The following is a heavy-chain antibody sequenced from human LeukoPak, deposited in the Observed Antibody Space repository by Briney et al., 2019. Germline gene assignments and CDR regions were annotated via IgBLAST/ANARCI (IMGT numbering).Heavy chain of an antibody. CDR1: QGTFCSYA. D-gene: IGHD3-3*01. Sequence: SVKVSCMASQGTFCSYAISGVRPAPGQGLEWVGGLILIFGTANYAQKFQGRVTVSTDKSTSKAYMALSSLRTEDKAVYYCARSDYDLWSGYISWFYPWGQGTLVTVSS. CDR2: LILIFGTA. CDR3: ARSDYDLWSGYISWFYP. V-gene: IGHV1-69*05. J-gene: IGHJ5*02.